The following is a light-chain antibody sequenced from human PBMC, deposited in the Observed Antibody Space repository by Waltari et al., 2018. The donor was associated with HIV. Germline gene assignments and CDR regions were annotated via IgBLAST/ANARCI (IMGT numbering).Light chain of an antibody. CDR2: GVF. Sequence: QSALTQSASVSGSHGQSVTFSCSATSSDIGDFDSVSWYQQHPGSAPRLILYGVFYRPSGVSKRFSGSKSGTTASLTISGLLAEDEADYYCSSYTRTRILVFGSGTKVTVL. V-gene: IGLV2-14*03. J-gene: IGLJ1*01. CDR3: SSYTRTRILV. CDR1: SSDIGDFDS.